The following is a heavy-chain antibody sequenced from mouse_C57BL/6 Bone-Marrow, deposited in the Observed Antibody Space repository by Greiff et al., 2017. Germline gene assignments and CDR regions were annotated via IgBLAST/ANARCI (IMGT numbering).Heavy chain of an antibody. CDR2: IWTAGGT. J-gene: IGHJ3*01. D-gene: IGHD1-3*01. Sequence: VKLVESGPGLVAPSQSLSITCPVSGFSLTSYAISWVRQPPGTGPEWLGVIWTAGGTNYNSALKSRLSISKDNSKSQVFLKMNSLQTDDTARYDCARASKGKGFAYWGQGTLVTVSA. CDR1: GFSLTSYA. CDR3: ARASKGKGFAY. V-gene: IGHV2-9-1*01.